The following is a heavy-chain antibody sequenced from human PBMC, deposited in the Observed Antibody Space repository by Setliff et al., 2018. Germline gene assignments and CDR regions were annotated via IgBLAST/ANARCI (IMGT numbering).Heavy chain of an antibody. CDR2: THTDGITI. J-gene: IGHJ6*02. Sequence: LSLSCEASGFTLRTYEMIWVRQAPGKGLERVSKTHTDGITIYSDSVRGRFTIFRDSAKNSLHLQMTSLRAEDTAVYYCARRLPYFGMDVWGQGTTVTVSS. V-gene: IGHV3-48*03. CDR1: GFTLRTYE. CDR3: ARRLPYFGMDV. D-gene: IGHD2-15*01.